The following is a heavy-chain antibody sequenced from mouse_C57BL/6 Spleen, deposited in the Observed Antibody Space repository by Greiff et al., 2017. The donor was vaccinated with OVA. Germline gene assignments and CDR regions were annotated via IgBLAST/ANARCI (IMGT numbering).Heavy chain of an antibody. D-gene: IGHD2-5*01. CDR3: ARGSNYVYYAMDY. CDR2: ISSGGSYT. V-gene: IGHV5-6*01. J-gene: IGHJ4*01. CDR1: GFTFSSYG. Sequence: EVQLVESGGDLVKPGGSLKLSCAASGFTFSSYGMSWVRQTPDKRLEWVATISSGGSYTYYPDSVKGRFTISRDNAKNTLYLQMSSLKSEDTAMYYCARGSNYVYYAMDYWGQGTSVTVSS.